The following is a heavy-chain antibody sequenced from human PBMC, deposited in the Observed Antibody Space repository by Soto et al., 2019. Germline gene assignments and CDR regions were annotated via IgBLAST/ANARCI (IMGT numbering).Heavy chain of an antibody. CDR3: ARGGMVRGVIIRWFDP. J-gene: IGHJ5*02. Sequence: QVQLQESGPGLVKPSQTLSLTCTVSGGSISSGGYYWSWIRQHPGKGLEWIGYIYYSGSTYYNPSHKSRVTISVDTSKNQFSLKLSSGTAADTAVYYCARGGMVRGVIIRWFDPWGQGTLVTVSS. CDR1: GGSISSGGYY. CDR2: IYYSGST. V-gene: IGHV4-31*03. D-gene: IGHD3-10*01.